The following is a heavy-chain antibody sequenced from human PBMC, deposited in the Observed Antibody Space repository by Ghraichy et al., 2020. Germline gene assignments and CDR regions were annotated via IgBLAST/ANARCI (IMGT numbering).Heavy chain of an antibody. J-gene: IGHJ6*02. CDR3: ARDKRYYDSSGYYGTDYYYGMDV. V-gene: IGHV3-7*01. D-gene: IGHD3-22*01. CDR2: IKQDGSEK. CDR1: GFTFSSYW. Sequence: GESLNISCAASGFTFSSYWMSWVRQAPGKGLEWVANIKQDGSEKYYVDSVKGRFTISRDNAKNSLYLQMNSLRAEDTAVYYCARDKRYYDSSGYYGTDYYYGMDVWGQGTTVTVSS.